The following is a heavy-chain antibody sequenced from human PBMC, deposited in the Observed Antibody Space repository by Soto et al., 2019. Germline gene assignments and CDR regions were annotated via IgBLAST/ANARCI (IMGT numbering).Heavy chain of an antibody. D-gene: IGHD2-21*02. J-gene: IGHJ6*02. Sequence: QVQLVESRGGVVQPGRSLRLSCAASGFTFSSYGMHWVRQAPGKGLEWVAVISYDGSNKYYADSVKGRFTISRDNSKNTLYLQMNSLRAEDTAVYYCAKVTPRGNYYYYYGMDVWGQGTTVTVSS. CDR1: GFTFSSYG. V-gene: IGHV3-30*18. CDR3: AKVTPRGNYYYYYGMDV. CDR2: ISYDGSNK.